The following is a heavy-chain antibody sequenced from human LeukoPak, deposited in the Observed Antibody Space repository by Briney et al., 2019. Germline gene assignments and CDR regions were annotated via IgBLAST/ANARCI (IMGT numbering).Heavy chain of an antibody. CDR2: IYYSGST. D-gene: IGHD3-16*01. J-gene: IGHJ4*02. CDR3: AIVRCFSNFDY. CDR1: GGSICSSSDH. V-gene: IGHV4-39*01. Sequence: SETLSLTCTGSGGSICSSSDHWGGIRQPPGKGLEWIGRIYYSGSTYYNPSLKSRVTISVDTSKNQFSLKLSSVTAADTAVSYCAIVRCFSNFDYCGQGTLVTVSS.